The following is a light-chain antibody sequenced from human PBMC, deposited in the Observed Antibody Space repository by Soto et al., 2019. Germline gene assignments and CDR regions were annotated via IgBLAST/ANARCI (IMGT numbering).Light chain of an antibody. CDR1: QSVRSS. J-gene: IGKJ5*01. Sequence: IVLTQSPGTPSLSPWERATLSCRASQSVRSSLAWYQQKPGQAPRLLISGASSRATGIPDRFSGSGSGTDFTLIISRLEPEDFALYYCQHYGNSPITFGQGTRLEIK. CDR3: QHYGNSPIT. CDR2: GAS. V-gene: IGKV3-20*01.